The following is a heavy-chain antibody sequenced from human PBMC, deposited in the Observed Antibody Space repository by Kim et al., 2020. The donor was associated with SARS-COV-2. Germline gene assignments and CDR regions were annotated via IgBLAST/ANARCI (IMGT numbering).Heavy chain of an antibody. V-gene: IGHV3-11*01. D-gene: IGHD4-17*01. CDR3: ARRPAHDYGDSPFDY. CDR2: ISSSGSTI. CDR1: GFTCSDYY. Sequence: GGSLRLSCAASGFTCSDYYMSWIRQAPGKGLEWVSYISSSGSTIYYADSVKGRFTISRDNAKNSLYLQMNSLRAEDTAVYYCARRPAHDYGDSPFDYWGQGTLVTVSS. J-gene: IGHJ4*02.